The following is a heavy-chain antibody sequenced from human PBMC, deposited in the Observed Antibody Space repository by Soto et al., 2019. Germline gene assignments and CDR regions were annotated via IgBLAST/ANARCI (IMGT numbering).Heavy chain of an antibody. D-gene: IGHD3-3*01. J-gene: IGHJ6*02. CDR2: ISWNSGSI. V-gene: IGHV3-9*01. Sequence: SGGSLRLSCAASGFTFDDYAMHWVRQAPGKGLEWVSGISWNSGSIGYADSVKGRFTISRDNAKNSLYLQMNSLRAEDTALYYCAKGITIVGVVYYGMDVWGQGTTVTVSS. CDR1: GFTFDDYA. CDR3: AKGITIVGVVYYGMDV.